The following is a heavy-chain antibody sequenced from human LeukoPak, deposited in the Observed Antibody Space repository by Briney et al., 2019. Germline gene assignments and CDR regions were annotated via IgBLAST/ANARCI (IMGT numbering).Heavy chain of an antibody. V-gene: IGHV3-23*01. J-gene: IGHJ4*02. Sequence: GGSLRLSCAASGFTFSSSAMSWVRHAPGKWLEWVSAIGGSGGDTYYGDSVKGRFTISRDNSKSTLYLQMNSLRAEDTAVYYCAKCGGNRGPLYYFDYWGQGTLVTVSS. CDR2: IGGSGGDT. D-gene: IGHD4-23*01. CDR1: GFTFSSSA. CDR3: AKCGGNRGPLYYFDY.